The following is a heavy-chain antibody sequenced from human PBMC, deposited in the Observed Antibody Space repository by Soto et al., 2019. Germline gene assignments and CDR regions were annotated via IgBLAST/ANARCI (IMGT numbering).Heavy chain of an antibody. D-gene: IGHD3-3*01. CDR3: AIDGSREWLLSTWFDP. Sequence: EVQLVESGGGLVQPGRSLRLSCAASGFTFDDYAMHWVRQAPGKGLEWVSGISWNSGSIGYADSVKGRFTISRDNAKNSLYLQMNSLRAEDTALYYCAIDGSREWLLSTWFDPWGQGTLVTVSS. J-gene: IGHJ5*02. CDR1: GFTFDDYA. V-gene: IGHV3-9*01. CDR2: ISWNSGSI.